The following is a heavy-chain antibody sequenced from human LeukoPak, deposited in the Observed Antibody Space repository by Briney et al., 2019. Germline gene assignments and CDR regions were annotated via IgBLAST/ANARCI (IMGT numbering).Heavy chain of an antibody. CDR3: AKDPRRITALYALSYYFDY. J-gene: IGHJ4*02. CDR2: ISGSGGST. V-gene: IGHV3-23*01. Sequence: PGGSLRLSCAASGFTFSSYAMSWVRQAPGKGLEWVSAISGSGGSTYYADSVKGRFTISRGNSKNTLYLQMNSLRAEDTAVYYCAKDPRRITALYALSYYFDYWGQGTLVTVSS. CDR1: GFTFSSYA. D-gene: IGHD3-10*01.